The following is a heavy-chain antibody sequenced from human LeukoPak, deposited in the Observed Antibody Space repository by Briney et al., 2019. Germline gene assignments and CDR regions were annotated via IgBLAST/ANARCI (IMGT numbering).Heavy chain of an antibody. CDR1: GGTFSSYA. CDR3: ARDIVISSGWSDPFDY. Sequence: SVKVSCRASGGTFSSYAISWVRQAPGQGLEWMGRIIPIFGTADYARKFQGRVTITTDESTSTAYMELSSLRSEDTAVYYCARDIVISSGWSDPFDYWGQGTLVTVSS. CDR2: IIPIFGTA. D-gene: IGHD6-19*01. J-gene: IGHJ4*02. V-gene: IGHV1-69*05.